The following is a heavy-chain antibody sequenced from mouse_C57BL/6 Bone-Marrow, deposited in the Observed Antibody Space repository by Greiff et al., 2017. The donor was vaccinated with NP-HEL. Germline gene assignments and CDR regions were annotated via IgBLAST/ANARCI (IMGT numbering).Heavy chain of an antibody. J-gene: IGHJ4*01. CDR1: GYSITSGYD. D-gene: IGHD4-1*01. CDR3: ARGEHNWDAMDY. V-gene: IGHV3-1*01. CDR2: ISYSGST. Sequence: DVKLVESGPGMVKPSQSLSLTCTVTGYSITSGYDWHWIRHFPGNKLEWMGYISYSGSTNYNPSLKSRISITHDTSKNQFFLKLNSVTTEDTATYYCARGEHNWDAMDYWGQGASVTVSS.